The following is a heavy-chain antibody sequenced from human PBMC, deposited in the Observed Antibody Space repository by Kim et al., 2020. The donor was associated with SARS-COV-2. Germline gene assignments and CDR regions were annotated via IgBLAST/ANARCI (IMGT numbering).Heavy chain of an antibody. Sequence: DSVKGRFTISRDNAKNALYLQMNSLRAEDTAVYYCARAGSGSYYTSGMDVWGQGTTVTVSS. D-gene: IGHD3-10*01. CDR3: ARAGSGSYYTSGMDV. V-gene: IGHV3-7*03. J-gene: IGHJ6*02.